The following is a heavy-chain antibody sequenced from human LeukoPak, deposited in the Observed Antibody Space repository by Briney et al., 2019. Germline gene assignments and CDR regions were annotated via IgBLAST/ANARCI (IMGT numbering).Heavy chain of an antibody. V-gene: IGHV4-34*01. D-gene: IGHD5-12*01. J-gene: IGHJ4*02. Sequence: SETLSLTCTVSGGSISSYYWSWIRQPPGKGLEWIGEINHSGSTNYNPSPKSRVTISVDTSKKQFSLKLSSVTAADTAVYYCARGGYSGYDYGYSYGYFSFWGQGTLVTVSS. CDR2: INHSGST. CDR1: GGSISSYY. CDR3: ARGGYSGYDYGYSYGYFSF.